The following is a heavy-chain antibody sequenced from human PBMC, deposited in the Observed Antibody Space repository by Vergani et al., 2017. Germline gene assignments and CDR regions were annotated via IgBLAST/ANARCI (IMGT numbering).Heavy chain of an antibody. D-gene: IGHD2-15*01. CDR3: AKARDPNCKGGSCYSYYYDLDL. CDR1: GFTFSSYA. Sequence: EVQLLESWGNLIQPGGSLRLSCGASGFTFSSYAMTWVRLAPGKGLQLVSAISGSGGNTFYTDSVKGRFTIARDKSKDTLYLQINSLKVVDTAIYYCAKARDPNCKGGSCYSYYYDLDLGRQGTTVTVSS. V-gene: IGHV3-23*01. J-gene: IGHJ6*02. CDR2: ISGSGGNT.